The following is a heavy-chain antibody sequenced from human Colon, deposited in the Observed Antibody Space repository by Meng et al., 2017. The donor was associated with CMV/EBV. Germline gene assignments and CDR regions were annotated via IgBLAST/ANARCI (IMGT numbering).Heavy chain of an antibody. J-gene: IGHJ6*02. CDR1: GYTFTGYY. V-gene: IGHV1-2*02. Sequence: ASVKVSCKASGYTFTGYYIHWVRQAPGQGLAWMGWTNPKSGATHYAQRFLGRVTMTRDTSTTTAYMELSGLRSDDSATYYCARDHDDYDLLTGYYGHQFYDMDVWGQGTSVTVSS. D-gene: IGHD3-9*01. CDR2: TNPKSGAT. CDR3: ARDHDDYDLLTGYYGHQFYDMDV.